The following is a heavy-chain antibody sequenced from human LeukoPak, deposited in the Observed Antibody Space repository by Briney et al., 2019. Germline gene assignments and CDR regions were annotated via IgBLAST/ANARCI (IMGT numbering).Heavy chain of an antibody. CDR3: AKCGLHTFGLYLY. CDR2: ISGSGNKT. CDR1: GFTFSNYG. V-gene: IGHV3-23*01. D-gene: IGHD5-18*01. Sequence: GGSLRLSCATSGFTFSNYGMHWVRQAPGKGLEWVSTISGSGNKTYYADSVKGRFTISRDNSKNTLYLQMNSLRTEDTALYYCAKCGLHTFGLYLYWGQGTLLTISS. J-gene: IGHJ4*02.